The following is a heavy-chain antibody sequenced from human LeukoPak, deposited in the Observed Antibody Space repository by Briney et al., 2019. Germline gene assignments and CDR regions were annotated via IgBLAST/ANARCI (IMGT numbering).Heavy chain of an antibody. J-gene: IGHJ4*02. CDR3: ARSYDMWTSSYYFDY. Sequence: GGSLRHSCAASGFTLSTNYMSWVRQAPGRGLEWVSVIFSGGSTYYADTVKGRFTMTRDNSKSTLHLQMSSLRAEDTAVYYCARSYDMWTSSYYFDYWGQGTLVTVSS. V-gene: IGHV3-53*01. CDR1: GFTLSTNY. CDR2: IFSGGST. D-gene: IGHD3-9*01.